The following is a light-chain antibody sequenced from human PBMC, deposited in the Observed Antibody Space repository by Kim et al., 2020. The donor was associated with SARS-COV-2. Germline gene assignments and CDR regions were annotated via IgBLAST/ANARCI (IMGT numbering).Light chain of an antibody. CDR3: QVWDSSSDHPV. CDR1: NIGTKS. Sequence: APGKTARITCGGNNIGTKSVHWYQRKPGQAPVLVIYYDSDRPSGIPERFSGSNSGNTATLTISRVEAGDEADYYCQVWDSSSDHPVFGTGTKVTVL. V-gene: IGLV3-21*04. CDR2: YDS. J-gene: IGLJ1*01.